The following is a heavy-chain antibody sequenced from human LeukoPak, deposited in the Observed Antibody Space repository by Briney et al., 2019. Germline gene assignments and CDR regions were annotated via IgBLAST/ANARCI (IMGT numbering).Heavy chain of an antibody. V-gene: IGHV4-59*12. CDR2: IYYSGST. J-gene: IGHJ3*02. Sequence: SETLSLTCTVSGGSISSYYWSWIRQPPGKGLEWVGDIYYSGSTNYNPSLKSRVTISVDTSKNQFSLKLSSVTAADTAVYYCARARATVTPDAFDIWGQGTMVTVSS. CDR3: ARARATVTPDAFDI. D-gene: IGHD4-17*01. CDR1: GGSISSYY.